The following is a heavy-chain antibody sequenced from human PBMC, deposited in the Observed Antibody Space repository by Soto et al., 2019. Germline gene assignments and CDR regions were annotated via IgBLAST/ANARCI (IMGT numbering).Heavy chain of an antibody. D-gene: IGHD2-21*02. CDR2: VNSDESTT. V-gene: IGHV3-74*01. CDR1: GFTFSSYW. Sequence: GSLRLSCAASGFTFSSYWMHWVRQGPGKGLVWVSRVNSDESTTSYADPVKGRFTISRDNAKNTLYLQMSCLRAEDMALYYCVCFECGRTAVVTAMEANGYWGQGTLVTVSS. CDR3: VCFECGRTAVVTAMEANGY. J-gene: IGHJ4*02.